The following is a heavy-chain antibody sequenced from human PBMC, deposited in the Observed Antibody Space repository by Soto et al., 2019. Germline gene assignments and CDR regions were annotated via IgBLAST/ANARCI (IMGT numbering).Heavy chain of an antibody. Sequence: ASVKVSCKASGYTFTSYGISWVRQAPGQGLEWMGWISAHNGNTDYAQKFQGRVTMTTDTSTSTASVELRSLRSDDTAVYYCARGSYISSWYSLDYWGQGTLVTVS. D-gene: IGHD6-13*01. J-gene: IGHJ4*02. CDR2: ISAHNGNT. CDR1: GYTFTSYG. CDR3: ARGSYISSWYSLDY. V-gene: IGHV1-18*04.